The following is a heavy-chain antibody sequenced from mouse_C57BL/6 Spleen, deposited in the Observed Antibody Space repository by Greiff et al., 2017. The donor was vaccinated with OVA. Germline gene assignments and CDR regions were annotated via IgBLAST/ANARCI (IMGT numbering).Heavy chain of an antibody. V-gene: IGHV1-82*01. CDR2: IYPGDGDT. J-gene: IGHJ3*01. CDR1: GYAFSSSW. D-gene: IGHD2-3*01. CDR3: ASPDGYWFAY. Sequence: QVQLQQSGPELVKPGASVKISCKASGYAFSSSWMNWVKQRPGKGLEWIGRIYPGDGDTNYNGKFKGKATLTADKSSSTAYMQLSSLTSEDSAVYFCASPDGYWFAYWGQGTLVTVSA.